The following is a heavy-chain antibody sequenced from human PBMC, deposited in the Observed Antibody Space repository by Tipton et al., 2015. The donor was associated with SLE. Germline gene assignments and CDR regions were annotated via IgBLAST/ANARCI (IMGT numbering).Heavy chain of an antibody. V-gene: IGHV4-59*11. J-gene: IGHJ3*02. Sequence: TLSLTCTVSGGSISSHYWSWIRQPPGKGLEWIGYIFYSGSTNYSPSLKSRVTISVDTSKNQFTLKLSSVTAADTAVYYSARLEEEVTFDIWGHGTMVTVSS. CDR3: ARLEEEVTFDI. D-gene: IGHD2-21*01. CDR2: IFYSGST. CDR1: GGSISSHY.